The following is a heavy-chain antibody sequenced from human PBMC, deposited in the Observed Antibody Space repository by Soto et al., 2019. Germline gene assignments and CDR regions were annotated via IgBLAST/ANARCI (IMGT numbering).Heavy chain of an antibody. CDR2: IYYGST. Sequence: QLQLQESGSGLVKPSQTLSLTCAVSGGSISSGGYSWSWIRQPPGKGLEWIGYIYYGSTYYNPSLKSRVTISVDRSKNQFSPKLSSVTAADTAVYYCARTPDIWGQGTMVTVSS. J-gene: IGHJ3*02. CDR1: GGSISSGGYS. CDR3: ARTPDI. V-gene: IGHV4-30-2*01.